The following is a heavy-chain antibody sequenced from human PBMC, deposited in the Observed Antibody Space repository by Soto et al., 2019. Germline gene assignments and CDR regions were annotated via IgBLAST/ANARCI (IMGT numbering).Heavy chain of an antibody. V-gene: IGHV4-39*01. Sequence: SETLSLTCTVSGGSISNNNSYWGWIRQSPGKGLEWIGSIYYSGSTYFSPSLKSRVTISIDTSKNHFSLKLRSVTAADTAVYSCAGHKLWLPPFYSWAQGTPVPVSA. D-gene: IGHD5-12*01. CDR2: IYYSGST. CDR1: GGSISNNNSY. CDR3: AGHKLWLPPFYS. J-gene: IGHJ5*01.